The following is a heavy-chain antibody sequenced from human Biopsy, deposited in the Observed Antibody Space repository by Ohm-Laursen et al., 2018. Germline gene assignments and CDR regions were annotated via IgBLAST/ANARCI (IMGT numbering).Heavy chain of an antibody. D-gene: IGHD3-3*01. Sequence: VKISCKASGGTFSNYAISWVRRAPGEGLEWMGGIIAVSGLVNYAPKFQGRVSITADKSTTTAYMELSNLKSEDTAVYYCATPFQYYDSWGGYPPFDHWGQGTLVTVSS. CDR1: GGTFSNYA. CDR2: IIAVSGLV. J-gene: IGHJ4*02. V-gene: IGHV1-69*10. CDR3: ATPFQYYDSWGGYPPFDH.